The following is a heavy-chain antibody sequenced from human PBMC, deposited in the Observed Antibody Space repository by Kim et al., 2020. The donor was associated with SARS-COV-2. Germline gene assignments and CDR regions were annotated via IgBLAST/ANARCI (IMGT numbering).Heavy chain of an antibody. J-gene: IGHJ4*02. CDR1: GGTFSSYA. D-gene: IGHD3-22*01. CDR2: IIPIFGTA. V-gene: IGHV1-69*13. CDR3: ARGYYYDSSGYYYLFDY. Sequence: SVKVSCKASGGTFSSYAISWVRQAPGQGLEWMGGIIPIFGTANYAQKFQGRVTITADESTSTAYMELSSLRSEDTAVYYCARGYYYDSSGYYYLFDYWGQGTLVTVSS.